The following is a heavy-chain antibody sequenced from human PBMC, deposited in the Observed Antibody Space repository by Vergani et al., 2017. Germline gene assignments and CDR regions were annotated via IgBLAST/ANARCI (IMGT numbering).Heavy chain of an antibody. CDR3: FYDFWAGYDSGDV. J-gene: IGHJ6*04. Sequence: VELLESGGVLAQPGGSLKLSCATSGLTFSDSAIHWVRQTSGKGLEWIGRIRDKAYNYATVYAVSVKGRFTISRDDSKKTAYLQMNGLTTEDTAVYYCFYDFWAGYDSGDVWGKGTTVTVSS. D-gene: IGHD3/OR15-3a*01. CDR2: IRDKAYNYAT. CDR1: GLTFSDSA. V-gene: IGHV3-73*01.